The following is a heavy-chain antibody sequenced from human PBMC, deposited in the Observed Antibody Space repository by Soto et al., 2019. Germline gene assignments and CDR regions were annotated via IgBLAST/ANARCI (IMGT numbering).Heavy chain of an antibody. V-gene: IGHV4-39*01. CDR2: IYYSGST. D-gene: IGHD5-12*01. J-gene: IGHJ6*02. CDR1: GGSISSSSYY. CDR3: ARVGEATILHYYYYGMDV. Sequence: NPSETLSLTCTVSGGSISSSSYYWGWIRQPPGKGLEWIGSIYYSGSTYYNPSLKSRVTISVDTSKNQFSLKLSSVTAADTAVYYCARVGEATILHYYYYGMDVWGQGTTVTVSS.